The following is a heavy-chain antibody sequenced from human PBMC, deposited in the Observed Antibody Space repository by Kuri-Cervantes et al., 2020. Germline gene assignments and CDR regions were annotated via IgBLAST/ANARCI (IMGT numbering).Heavy chain of an antibody. D-gene: IGHD4-11*01. V-gene: IGHV4-28*01. CDR2: IYYSGST. Sequence: SETLSLTCAVSGYSIRTERWWGWIRQSPEKGLEWIGYIYYSGSTNYNPSLKSRVTISVDTSKNQFSLKLSSVTAADTAVYYCARYSNSYYYYYYMDVWGKGTTVTVSS. CDR1: GYSIRTERW. CDR3: ARYSNSYYYYYYMDV. J-gene: IGHJ6*03.